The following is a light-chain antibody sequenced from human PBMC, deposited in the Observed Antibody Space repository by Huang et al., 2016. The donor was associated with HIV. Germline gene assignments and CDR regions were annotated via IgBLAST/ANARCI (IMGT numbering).Light chain of an antibody. J-gene: IGKJ3*01. CDR2: GGS. CDR1: QSVGGN. Sequence: ELVMTQSPAILSVSPGERATLSCTASQSVGGNVAWYQQKPGQAPRLLIYGGSTRATGIPARFSGGGSGTDFVLTISSLQPEDFAVYYCQQYDNWRGTFGPGTKVDIK. V-gene: IGKV3-15*01. CDR3: QQYDNWRGT.